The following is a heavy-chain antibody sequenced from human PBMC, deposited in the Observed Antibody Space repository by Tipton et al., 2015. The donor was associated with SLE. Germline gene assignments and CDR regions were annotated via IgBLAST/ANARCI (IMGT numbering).Heavy chain of an antibody. D-gene: IGHD5-18*01. CDR3: ARDTSGPGYSYGYSFTYYYYGMDV. CDR2: IYYSGST. J-gene: IGHJ6*02. CDR1: GGSISSGGYS. Sequence: TLSLTCAVSGGSISSGGYSWSWIRQPPGKGLEWIGYIYYSGSTYYNPSLKSRVTISVDTSKNQFSLKLSSVTAADTAVYYCARDTSGPGYSYGYSFTYYYYGMDVWGQGTTVTVSS. V-gene: IGHV4-30-2*05.